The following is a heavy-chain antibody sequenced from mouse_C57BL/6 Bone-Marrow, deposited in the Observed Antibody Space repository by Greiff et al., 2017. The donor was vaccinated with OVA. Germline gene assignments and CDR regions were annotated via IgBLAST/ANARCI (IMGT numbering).Heavy chain of an antibody. CDR3: VRELYGNYVHWYFDV. J-gene: IGHJ1*03. Sequence: EVQLVESGGGLVQPKGSLKLSCAASGFTFNTYAMHWVRQAPGKGLEWVARIRSKSSNYATYYADSVKDRFTISRDDSQSMLYLQMNNLKTEDTAMYYCVRELYGNYVHWYFDVWGTGTTVTVSS. D-gene: IGHD2-1*01. V-gene: IGHV10-3*01. CDR2: IRSKSSNYAT. CDR1: GFTFNTYA.